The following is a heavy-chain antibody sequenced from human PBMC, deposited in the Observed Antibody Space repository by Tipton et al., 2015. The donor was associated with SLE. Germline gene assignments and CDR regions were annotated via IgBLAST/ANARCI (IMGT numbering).Heavy chain of an antibody. CDR2: FFHSGNT. CDR1: GYSISSGFY. V-gene: IGHV4-38-2*01. CDR3: TLAGSYVYCIDY. D-gene: IGHD1-26*01. Sequence: LRLSCAVSGYSISSGFYWGWIRQPPGKGLEWIGSFFHSGNTYYNPSLKSRVTISVDTSKNQFSLKLNSVTAADTAVYYCTLAGSYVYCIDYWGRGTLVTVSS. J-gene: IGHJ4*02.